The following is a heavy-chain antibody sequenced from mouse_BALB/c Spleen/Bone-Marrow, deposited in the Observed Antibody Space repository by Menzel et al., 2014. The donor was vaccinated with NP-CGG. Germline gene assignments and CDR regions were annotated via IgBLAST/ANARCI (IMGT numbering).Heavy chain of an antibody. V-gene: IGHV1S22*01. J-gene: IGHJ4*01. CDR2: IYPGSVRT. D-gene: IGHD1-2*01. CDR3: TRYYGYYAMDY. CDR1: GYTFTSYW. Sequence: LQQSGSGLVGTGASVKLSCKASGYTFTSYWLHWVKPMPGQGLEWIGNIYPGSVRTNYAETFKMKATLTVDTSSSKANMQLTHQTSEDAACYFCTRYYGYYAMDYWGQGIS.